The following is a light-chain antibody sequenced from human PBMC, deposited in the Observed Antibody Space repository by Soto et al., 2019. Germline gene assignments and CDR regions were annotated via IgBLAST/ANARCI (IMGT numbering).Light chain of an antibody. CDR2: DVN. CDR1: SSDVGGYNY. J-gene: IGLJ2*01. CDR3: VSYAGSNKPA. V-gene: IGLV2-8*01. Sequence: QSALTQPPSASGSPGQSVAISCSGTSSDVGGYNYVSWYQQQPGKAPKLMIYDVNKRPSGVPDRFSGSKSGNTASLTVSGLQAEDEADYYCVSYAGSNKPAFGRGTKLTVL.